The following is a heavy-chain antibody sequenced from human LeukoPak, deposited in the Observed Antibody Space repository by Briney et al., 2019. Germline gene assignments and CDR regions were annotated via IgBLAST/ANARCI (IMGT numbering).Heavy chain of an antibody. CDR2: IYYSGST. CDR1: GGSISSSSYY. J-gene: IGHJ3*02. Sequence: SETLSLTCTVSGGSISSSSYYWGWIRQRPGKGLEWIGSIYYSGSTYYNPSLKSRVTISVDTSKNQFSLKLSSVTAADTAVYYCARLERHIDAFDIWSQGTMVTVSS. D-gene: IGHD1-1*01. CDR3: ARLERHIDAFDI. V-gene: IGHV4-39*01.